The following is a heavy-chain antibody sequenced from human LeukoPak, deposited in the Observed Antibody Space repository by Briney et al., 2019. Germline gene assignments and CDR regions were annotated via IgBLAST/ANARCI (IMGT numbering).Heavy chain of an antibody. CDR2: IWYDGSNK. J-gene: IGHJ4*02. CDR3: ARDMEVAGTSIDY. V-gene: IGHV3-33*01. CDR1: GFTFSSHG. Sequence: PGVSLRLSCAASGFTFSSHGMHWVRQAPGKGLEWVAVIWYDGSNKYYADSVKGRFTISRDNSKNTLYLQMNSLRAEDTAVYYCARDMEVAGTSIDYWGQGTLVTVSS. D-gene: IGHD6-19*01.